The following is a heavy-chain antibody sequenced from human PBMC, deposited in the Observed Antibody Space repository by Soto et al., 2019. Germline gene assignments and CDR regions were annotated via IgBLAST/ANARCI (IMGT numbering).Heavy chain of an antibody. D-gene: IGHD6-19*01. CDR1: GFTFSSYG. CDR2: ISYDGSNK. V-gene: IGHV3-30*18. J-gene: IGHJ6*02. Sequence: QVQLVESGGGVVQPGRSLRLSCAASGFTFSSYGMHWVRQAPGKGLEWVAVISYDGSNKYYADSLKGRFTVSRDNSKNTLYLKMSSLRAEDTAVYYCVKDGSSGWPYYYGMDVWGQGTTVTVSS. CDR3: VKDGSSGWPYYYGMDV.